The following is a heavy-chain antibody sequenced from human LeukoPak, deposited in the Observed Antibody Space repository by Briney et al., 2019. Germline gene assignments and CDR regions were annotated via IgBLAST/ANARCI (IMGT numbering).Heavy chain of an antibody. CDR3: AKYSSSIDY. CDR1: GGSISSSSYY. V-gene: IGHV4-39*01. J-gene: IGHJ4*02. D-gene: IGHD6-13*01. Sequence: PSETLSLTCTVSGGSISSSSYYWGWIRQPPGKGLEWIGSTYYSGSTYYNPSLKSRVTISVDTSKNQFSLKLSSVTAADTAVYYCAKYSSSIDYWGQGTLVTVSS. CDR2: TYYSGST.